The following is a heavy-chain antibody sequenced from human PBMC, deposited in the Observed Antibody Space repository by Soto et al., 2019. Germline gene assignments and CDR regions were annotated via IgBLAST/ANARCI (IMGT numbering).Heavy chain of an antibody. CDR3: ARDRAYCSSTSCYFNRFDP. J-gene: IGHJ5*02. CDR1: GGSISSSNW. CDR2: IYHSGST. V-gene: IGHV4-4*02. D-gene: IGHD2-2*01. Sequence: SETLSLTCAVSGGSISSSNWWSWVRQPPGKGLECIGEIYHSGSTNYNPSLKSRVTISVDKSKNQFSLKLSSVTAADTPVYYCARDRAYCSSTSCYFNRFDPCGQGTLVTVS.